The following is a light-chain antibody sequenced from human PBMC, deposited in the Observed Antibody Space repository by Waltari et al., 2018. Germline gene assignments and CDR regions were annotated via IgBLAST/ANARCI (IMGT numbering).Light chain of an antibody. J-gene: IGLJ1*01. CDR2: EVS. Sequence: QSALTQPASVPGSPGQSLTISCTGTDSAVGAYNFVAWYRQHPGKAPHLIIYEVSERPPGISDRFSGLQADDEAVYYCSSYTTSNAPGVFGTGTKVTVL. CDR3: SSYTTSNAPGV. V-gene: IGLV2-14*01. CDR1: DSAVGAYNF.